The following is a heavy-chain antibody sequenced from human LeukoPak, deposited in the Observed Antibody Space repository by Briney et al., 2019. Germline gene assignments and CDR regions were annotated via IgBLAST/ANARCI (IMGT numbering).Heavy chain of an antibody. D-gene: IGHD2-15*01. Sequence: GESLKISCKGSGYSFTSYWIGWVRPMPGKGLEWVGIIYPGDSDTTYSPSFQGQVTISADKSISSAYLQWSSLKASDTAMYYCARLVGGVVVVEGDNYYYGLDVWGQGTTVTVSS. V-gene: IGHV5-51*01. CDR1: GYSFTSYW. CDR2: IYPGDSDT. CDR3: ARLVGGVVVVEGDNYYYGLDV. J-gene: IGHJ6*02.